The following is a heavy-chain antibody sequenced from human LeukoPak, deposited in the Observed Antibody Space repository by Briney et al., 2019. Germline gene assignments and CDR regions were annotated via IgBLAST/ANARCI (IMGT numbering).Heavy chain of an antibody. CDR1: GGSISSSSYY. CDR3: ARVGMVRGVYYYMDV. CDR2: IYYSGST. D-gene: IGHD3-10*01. J-gene: IGHJ6*03. V-gene: IGHV4-61*05. Sequence: NSSETLSLTCTVSGGSISSSSYYWGWIRQPPGKGLEWIGYIYYSGSTNYNPSLKSRVTISVDTSKNQFSLKLSSVTAADTAVYYCARVGMVRGVYYYMDVWGKGTTVTVSS.